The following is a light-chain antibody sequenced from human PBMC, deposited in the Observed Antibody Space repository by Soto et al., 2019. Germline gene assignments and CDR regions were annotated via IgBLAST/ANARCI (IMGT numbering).Light chain of an antibody. J-gene: IGLJ1*01. CDR3: AAWDDSLNGFV. CDR2: DNN. Sequence: QSALTQPPSASGTPGQKVTISCSGGSSNIGGYTVNWYQQLPGTAPRLLIYDNNRRPSGVPDRFSGSKSGTSASLAISGLQSEDEADYYCAAWDDSLNGFVFGTGTKLTVL. CDR1: SSNIGGYT. V-gene: IGLV1-44*01.